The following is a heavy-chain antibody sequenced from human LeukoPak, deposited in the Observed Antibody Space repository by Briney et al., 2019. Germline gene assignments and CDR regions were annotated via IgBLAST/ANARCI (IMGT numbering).Heavy chain of an antibody. V-gene: IGHV1-8*01. CDR2: MNPNSGNT. CDR3: ASGDTAMVRDAFDI. J-gene: IGHJ3*02. CDR1: GYTFTSYD. D-gene: IGHD5-18*01. Sequence: ASVKVSCKASGYTFTSYDINWVRQATGQGLEWMGWMNPNSGNTGYAQKFQGRVTMTRNTSISTAYMELSSLKSEDTAVYYCASGDTAMVRDAFDIWGQGTMVTVSS.